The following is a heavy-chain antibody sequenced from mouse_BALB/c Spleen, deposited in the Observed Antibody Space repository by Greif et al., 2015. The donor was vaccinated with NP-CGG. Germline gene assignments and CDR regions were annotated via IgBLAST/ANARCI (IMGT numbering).Heavy chain of an antibody. Sequence: VQLKESGAELVKPGASVKLSCTASGFNIKDTYMHWVKQRPEQGLEWIGRIDPANGNTKYDPKFQGKATITADTSSNTVYLQLSSLTSEDTAVYYCARGYGNYFYAMDYWGQGTSVTVSS. V-gene: IGHV14-3*02. CDR2: IDPANGNT. CDR1: GFNIKDTY. D-gene: IGHD2-1*01. J-gene: IGHJ4*01. CDR3: ARGYGNYFYAMDY.